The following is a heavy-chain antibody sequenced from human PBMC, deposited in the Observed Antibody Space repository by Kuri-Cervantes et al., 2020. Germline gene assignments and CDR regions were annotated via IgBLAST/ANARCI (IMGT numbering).Heavy chain of an antibody. CDR3: ARPLYSSSWYDDYYYGMDV. D-gene: IGHD6-13*01. Sequence: ASVQVSCKASGYTFTSYYMHWVRQAPGQGLEWMGIINPSGGSTSYAQKFQGRVTMTRDTSTSTVYMELSSLRSEDTAVYYCARPLYSSSWYDDYYYGMDVWGQGTTVTVTS. J-gene: IGHJ6*02. V-gene: IGHV1-46*01. CDR1: GYTFTSYY. CDR2: INPSGGST.